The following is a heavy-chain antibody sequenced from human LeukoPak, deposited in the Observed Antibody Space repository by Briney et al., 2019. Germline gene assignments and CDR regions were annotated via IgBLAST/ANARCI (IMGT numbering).Heavy chain of an antibody. J-gene: IGHJ4*02. CDR1: GGTFSSYA. D-gene: IGHD2-2*01. CDR2: IIPIFGTA. V-gene: IGHV1-69*13. CDR3: ASSLGYCSSTSCLDYGY. Sequence: ASVKVSCKASGGTFSSYAISWVRQAPGQGLEWMGGIIPIFGTANYAQKFQGRVTIAAEESTSTAYMELSSLRSEDTAVYYCASSLGYCSSTSCLDYGYWGQGTLVTVSS.